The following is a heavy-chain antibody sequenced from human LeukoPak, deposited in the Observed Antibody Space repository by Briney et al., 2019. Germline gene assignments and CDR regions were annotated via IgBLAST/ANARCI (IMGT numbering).Heavy chain of an antibody. CDR1: GNYW. CDR2: INSDGSST. Sequence: SGGSLRLSCAASGNYWMHWVRQAPGKGLVWVSRINSDGSSTSYADSVKGRFTISRDNAKNTLYLQMNSLRAEDTAVYYCARDGGYQRIFYYYYYGMDVWGQGTTVTVSS. V-gene: IGHV3-74*01. CDR3: ARDGGYQRIFYYYYYGMDV. D-gene: IGHD3-22*01. J-gene: IGHJ6*02.